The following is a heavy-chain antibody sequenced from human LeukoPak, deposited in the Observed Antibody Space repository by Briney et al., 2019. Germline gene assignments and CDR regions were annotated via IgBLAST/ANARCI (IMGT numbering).Heavy chain of an antibody. CDR2: IIPIFGTA. D-gene: IGHD6-13*01. J-gene: IGHJ5*02. CDR3: ASGPMAAAANWFDP. Sequence: SVNVSCKASGGTFSSYAISWVRQAPGQGLEWMGGIIPIFGTANYAQKFQGRVTITADESTSTAYMELSSLRSEDTAAYYCASGPMAAAANWFDPWGQGTLVTVSS. CDR1: GGTFSSYA. V-gene: IGHV1-69*13.